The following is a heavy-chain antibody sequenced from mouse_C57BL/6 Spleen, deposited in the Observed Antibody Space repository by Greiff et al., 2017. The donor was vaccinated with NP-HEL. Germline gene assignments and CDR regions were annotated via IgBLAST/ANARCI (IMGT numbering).Heavy chain of an antibody. CDR1: GYTFTSYW. D-gene: IGHD2-3*01. CDR2: IDPSDSYT. J-gene: IGHJ2*01. V-gene: IGHV1-50*01. CDR3: ARENPYDGYYGY. Sequence: QVQLQQPGAELVKPGASVKLSCKASGYTFTSYWMQWVKQRPGQGLEWIGEIDPSDSYTNYNQKFKGKATLTVDTSSSTAYMQLSSLTSEDSAVYYCARENPYDGYYGYWGQGTTLTVSS.